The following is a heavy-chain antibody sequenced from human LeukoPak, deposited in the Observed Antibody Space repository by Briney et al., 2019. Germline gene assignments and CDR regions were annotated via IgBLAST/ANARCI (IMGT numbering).Heavy chain of an antibody. CDR2: INHSGST. Sequence: SETLSLTSAVYGGSFSGYYWSWIRQPPGKGLEWIGEINHSGSTYYNPSLKSRVTISVDTSKNQFSLKLSSVTAADTAVYYCARGPPDCSSTSCYAFDAFDIWGQGTMVTVSS. CDR3: ARGPPDCSSTSCYAFDAFDI. CDR1: GGSFSGYY. D-gene: IGHD2-2*01. V-gene: IGHV4-34*01. J-gene: IGHJ3*02.